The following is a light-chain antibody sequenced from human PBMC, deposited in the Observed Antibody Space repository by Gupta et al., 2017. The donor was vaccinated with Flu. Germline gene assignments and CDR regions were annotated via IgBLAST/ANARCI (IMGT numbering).Light chain of an antibody. CDR2: DAS. Sequence: TLSLSPGERVTLSCRASQSVSTYLAWYQQKPGQAPRLLIYDASSRATGIRDRFSGSGAGTDFSLTISSLQPEDFAVYYCQQRSNWPSMYTFGQGTKLEIK. CDR3: QQRSNWPSMYT. V-gene: IGKV3-11*01. CDR1: QSVSTY. J-gene: IGKJ2*01.